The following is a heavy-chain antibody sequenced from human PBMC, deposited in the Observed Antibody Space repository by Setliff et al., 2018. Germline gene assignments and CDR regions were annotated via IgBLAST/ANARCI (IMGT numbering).Heavy chain of an antibody. CDR2: ISPSGST. J-gene: IGHJ4*02. Sequence: SETLSLTCSVSGASITSGGFYWTWIRQPAGRGLEWIGHISPSGSTTYNPSVKSRVTISLDTSKNHFSLKLDSVTAADTALYYCARSPSSGAYWNPRPFYSDYWARGTLVT. V-gene: IGHV4-61*09. CDR3: ARSPSSGAYWNPRPFYSDY. CDR1: GASITSGGFY. D-gene: IGHD1-26*01.